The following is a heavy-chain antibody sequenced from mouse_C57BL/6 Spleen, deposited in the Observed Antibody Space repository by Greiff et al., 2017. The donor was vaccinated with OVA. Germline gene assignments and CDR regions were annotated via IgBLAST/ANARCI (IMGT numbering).Heavy chain of an antibody. V-gene: IGHV5-17*01. D-gene: IGHD3-2*02. CDR2: ISSGSSTI. CDR1: GFTFSDYG. CDR3: ARGLTAQAGYFDY. J-gene: IGHJ2*01. Sequence: EVKLVESGGGLVKPGGSLKLSCAASGFTFSDYGMHWVRQAPEKGLEWVAYISSGSSTIYYADTVKGRFTISRDNAKNTLFLQMTSLRSEDTAMYYCARGLTAQAGYFDYWGQGTTLTVSS.